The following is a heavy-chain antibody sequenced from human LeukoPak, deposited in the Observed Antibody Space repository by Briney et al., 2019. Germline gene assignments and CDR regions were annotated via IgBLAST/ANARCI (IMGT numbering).Heavy chain of an antibody. CDR1: GFTFSDYY. CDR2: ISSSSSYT. D-gene: IGHD3-9*01. Sequence: GGSLRLSCAASGFTFSDYYMSWIRQAPGKGLEWVSYISSSSSYTNYADSVKGRFTISRDNSKNALYLQLTSLRLEDTALYYCVKDLTGTWSFDYWGQGTLVTVSS. J-gene: IGHJ4*02. CDR3: VKDLTGTWSFDY. V-gene: IGHV3-11*06.